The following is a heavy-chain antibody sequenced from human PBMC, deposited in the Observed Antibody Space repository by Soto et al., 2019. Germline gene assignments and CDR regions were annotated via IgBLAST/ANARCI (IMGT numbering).Heavy chain of an antibody. V-gene: IGHV5-10-1*01. Sequence: GESLKISCKGSGYSFTSYWVSWVRQVPGKGLEWMGRIDPSDSYTNYSPSFQGHVTISADKSISTAYLQWSSLKASDTAMYYCAGHTRGYSSGWFIDYWGQGTLVTVS. CDR3: AGHTRGYSSGWFIDY. J-gene: IGHJ4*02. D-gene: IGHD6-19*01. CDR2: IDPSDSYT. CDR1: GYSFTSYW.